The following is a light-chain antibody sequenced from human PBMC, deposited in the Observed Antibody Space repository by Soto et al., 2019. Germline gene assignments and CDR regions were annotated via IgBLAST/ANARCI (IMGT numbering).Light chain of an antibody. CDR1: TSNIGSNY. Sequence: QSVLTQPPSTSGTPGQTVTISCSGSTSNIGSNYVYWYQQLPGTAPQLLISNDNQRPSGVPDRFSGSKSGTSASLAISGLRSEDEADYSCAAWDDSLSGVVFGGGTKLTVL. V-gene: IGLV1-47*02. CDR3: AAWDDSLSGVV. J-gene: IGLJ2*01. CDR2: NDN.